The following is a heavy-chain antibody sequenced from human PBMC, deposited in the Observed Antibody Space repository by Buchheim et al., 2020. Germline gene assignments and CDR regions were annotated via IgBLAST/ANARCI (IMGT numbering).Heavy chain of an antibody. CDR1: GGSISSGDYY. CDR2: IYYSGST. Sequence: QVQLQESGPGLVKPSQTLSLTCTVSGGSISSGDYYWSWIRQPPGKGLEWIGYIYYSGSTYYNPSLKSRVTISVDTSKNQFSLKLSSMTAADTAVYYCARDPYDFWSGYPGTYYYGMDVWGQGTT. D-gene: IGHD3-3*01. V-gene: IGHV4-30-4*01. CDR3: ARDPYDFWSGYPGTYYYGMDV. J-gene: IGHJ6*02.